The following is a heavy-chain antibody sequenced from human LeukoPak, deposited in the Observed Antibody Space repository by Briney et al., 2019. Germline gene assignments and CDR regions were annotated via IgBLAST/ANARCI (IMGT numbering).Heavy chain of an antibody. Sequence: PGGSLRLSCAASGFTFSSYSMNWVRQAPGKGLEWVSSISSSSSYIYYADSVKGRFTISRDNAKNSLYLQMNSLRAEDTAVYYCAGDGCSGGSCYHTFDYWGQGTLVTVSS. CDR2: ISSSSSYI. D-gene: IGHD2-15*01. J-gene: IGHJ4*02. V-gene: IGHV3-21*01. CDR1: GFTFSSYS. CDR3: AGDGCSGGSCYHTFDY.